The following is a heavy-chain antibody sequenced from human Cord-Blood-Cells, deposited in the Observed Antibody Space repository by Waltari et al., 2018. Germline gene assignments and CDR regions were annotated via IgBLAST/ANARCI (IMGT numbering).Heavy chain of an antibody. CDR2: ISAYNGNT. V-gene: IGHV1-18*01. D-gene: IGHD2-15*01. J-gene: IGHJ1*01. CDR1: GYTFTSYG. Sequence: VKVSCKASGYTFTSYGISWVRQAPGQGLEWMGWISAYNGNTNYAQKLQGRVTMTTDTSTSTAYMELRSLRSDDTAVYYCARDLVLNRGDIVVVVAATDKYFQHWGQGTLVTVSS. CDR3: ARDLVLNRGDIVVVVAATDKYFQH.